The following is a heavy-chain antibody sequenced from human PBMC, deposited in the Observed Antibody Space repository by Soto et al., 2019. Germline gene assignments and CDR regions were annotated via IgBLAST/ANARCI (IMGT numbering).Heavy chain of an antibody. CDR1: GFTFSRYS. V-gene: IGHV3-30-3*01. CDR3: VREISFSVFDY. CDR2: VSSDGTEE. J-gene: IGHJ4*02. Sequence: QVQLVESGGGVAQPGRSLRVSCAGSGFTFSRYSIQWVRHPPGKGLEWVAVVSSDGTEEYYAESVKGRFTLSRDNSRNTVYLQMDSLRAEDMAVYYCVREISFSVFDYWGQGTLVAVSS.